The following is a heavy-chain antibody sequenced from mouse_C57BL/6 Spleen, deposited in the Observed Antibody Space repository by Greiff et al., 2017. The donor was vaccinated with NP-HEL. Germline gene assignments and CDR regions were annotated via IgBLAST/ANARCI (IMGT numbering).Heavy chain of an antibody. V-gene: IGHV1-43*01. CDR2: INPSTGGT. J-gene: IGHJ2*01. Sequence: EVQLQQSGPELVKPGASVKISCKASGYSFTGYYMHWVKQSSEKSLEWIGEINPSTGGTSYNQKFKGKATLTVDKSSSTAYMQLKSLTSEDSAVYYCARPSVVAENYFDYWGQGTTLTVSS. D-gene: IGHD1-1*01. CDR1: GYSFTGYY. CDR3: ARPSVVAENYFDY.